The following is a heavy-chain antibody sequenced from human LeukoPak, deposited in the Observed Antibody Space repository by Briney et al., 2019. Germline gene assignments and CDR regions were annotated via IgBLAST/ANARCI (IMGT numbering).Heavy chain of an antibody. CDR3: ARSGAIAAVVHAFDI. CDR2: ISSSSSYI. Sequence: PGGSLRLSCAASGFTFSSYSMNWVRQAPGKGLEWVSSISSSSSYIYYADSVKGRFTISRDNSKNTLYLQMNSLRAEDTAVYYCARSGAIAAVVHAFDIWGQGTMVTVSS. CDR1: GFTFSSYS. J-gene: IGHJ3*02. V-gene: IGHV3-21*01. D-gene: IGHD6-13*01.